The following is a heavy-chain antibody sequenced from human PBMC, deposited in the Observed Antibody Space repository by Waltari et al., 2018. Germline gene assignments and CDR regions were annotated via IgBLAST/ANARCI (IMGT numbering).Heavy chain of an antibody. CDR2: MSWDGGRK. Sequence: EVQLVESGGVVVQPGGSLRLSCAASGFTFDDYTMHWVRQAPGKGLEWVSLMSWDGGRKYYADCVKGRFTISRDNSKNSLYLQMNSLRTEDTALYYCAKASSWGNYYFDYWGQGTLVTVSS. V-gene: IGHV3-43*01. CDR1: GFTFDDYT. CDR3: AKASSWGNYYFDY. J-gene: IGHJ4*02. D-gene: IGHD6-13*01.